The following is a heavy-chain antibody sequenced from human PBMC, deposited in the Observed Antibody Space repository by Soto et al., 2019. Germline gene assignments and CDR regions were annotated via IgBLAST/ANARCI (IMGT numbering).Heavy chain of an antibody. Sequence: LRLSCAASGFSFSPYAMSWVRQAPGKGLEWVSSISGSGNKTYYADSVKGRFTISRDNSKDTLFLQMNGLSAEDTALYYCARGVRLHFDNWGQGTLVTVSS. J-gene: IGHJ4*02. V-gene: IGHV3-23*01. CDR2: ISGSGNKT. CDR3: ARGVRLHFDN. CDR1: GFSFSPYA.